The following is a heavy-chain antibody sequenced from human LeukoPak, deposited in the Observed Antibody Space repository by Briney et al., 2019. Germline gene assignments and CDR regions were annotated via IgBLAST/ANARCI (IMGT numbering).Heavy chain of an antibody. CDR2: INHSGST. CDR1: GGSFSGYY. Sequence: SETLSLTCAVYGGSFSGYYWSWIRQPPGKGLEWIGEINHSGSTNYNPSLKSRVTISVDTSKNQFSLRLSSVTAADTAVYYCARRSSRAADFDYWGQGTLVTVSS. J-gene: IGHJ4*02. V-gene: IGHV4-34*01. D-gene: IGHD6-13*01. CDR3: ARRSSRAADFDY.